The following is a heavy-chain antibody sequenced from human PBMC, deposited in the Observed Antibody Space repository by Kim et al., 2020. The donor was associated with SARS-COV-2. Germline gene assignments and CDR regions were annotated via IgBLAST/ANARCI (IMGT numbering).Heavy chain of an antibody. CDR3: AREAVAGSFDH. CDR2: INGGNGNT. D-gene: IGHD6-19*01. CDR1: GYRFTTFA. V-gene: IGHV1-3*01. Sequence: ASVKVSCKASGYRFTTFALYWVRRAPGQRLEWMGWINGGNGNTRYSQKFQARVSITRDTSATTAYLELSGLRSEDTAVYYCAREAVAGSFDHWGQGTLVTVSS. J-gene: IGHJ4*02.